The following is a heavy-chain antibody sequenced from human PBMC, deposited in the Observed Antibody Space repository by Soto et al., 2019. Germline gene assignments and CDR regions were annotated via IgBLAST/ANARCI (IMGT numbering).Heavy chain of an antibody. CDR2: INHSGST. CDR3: ARVGSSQLLHWFDP. Sequence: PSETLSLTCAVYGGSFSGYYWSWIRQPPGKGLEWIGEINHSGSTNYNPSLKSRVTISVDTSKNQFSLKLSSVTAADTAMYYCARVGSSQLLHWFDPWGQGTLVTVSS. V-gene: IGHV4-34*01. D-gene: IGHD2-15*01. J-gene: IGHJ5*02. CDR1: GGSFSGYY.